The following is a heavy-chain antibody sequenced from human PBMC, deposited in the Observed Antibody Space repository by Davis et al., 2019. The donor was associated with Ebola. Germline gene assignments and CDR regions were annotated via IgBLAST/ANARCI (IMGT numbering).Heavy chain of an antibody. Sequence: AASVKVSCKASGGTFSSYAISWVRQAPGQGLEWMGRIIPILGIANYAQKFQSRVTITADKSTSTAYMELSSLRSEDTAVYYCARVSADGYNYWGQGTLVTVSS. V-gene: IGHV1-69*04. J-gene: IGHJ4*02. CDR3: ARVSADGYNY. CDR1: GGTFSSYA. D-gene: IGHD5-24*01. CDR2: IIPILGIA.